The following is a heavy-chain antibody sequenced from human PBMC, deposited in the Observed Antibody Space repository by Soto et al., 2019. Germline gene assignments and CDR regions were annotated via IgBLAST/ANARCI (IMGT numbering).Heavy chain of an antibody. V-gene: IGHV1-46*01. CDR3: ARGGSIDTSSGYSLDY. CDR2: VNPIGGST. Sequence: ASVKVSCKASGDTFSSYDMHWVRQAPGQGLEWMGIVNPIGGSTSYAQKFQGRVTMTRDTSTSTVYMELSSLRSEDTAVYYCARGGSIDTSSGYSLDYWGQGTMVTVSS. D-gene: IGHD3-22*01. J-gene: IGHJ4*02. CDR1: GDTFSSYD.